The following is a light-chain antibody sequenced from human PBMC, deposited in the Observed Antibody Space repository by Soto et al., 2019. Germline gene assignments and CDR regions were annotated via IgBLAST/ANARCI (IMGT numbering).Light chain of an antibody. V-gene: IGKV3-11*01. J-gene: IGKJ5*01. CDR3: QQRSNWPIT. CDR1: RSGSSY. Sequence: EIVLPQSPDTLSLSPGELATLSCRATRSGSSYLAWYQQKPGQAPRLLIYDASSRPTDIPARFSGSGSGTDFTLTISSLEPEDFALYYCQQRSNWPITFGQGTRLEIK. CDR2: DAS.